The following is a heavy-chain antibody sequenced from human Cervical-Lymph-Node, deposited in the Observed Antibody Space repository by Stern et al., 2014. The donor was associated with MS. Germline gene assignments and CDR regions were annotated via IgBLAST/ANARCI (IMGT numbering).Heavy chain of an antibody. CDR1: GYTFTSYG. J-gene: IGHJ4*02. D-gene: IGHD3-3*01. CDR2: ISAYNGNT. V-gene: IGHV1-18*01. Sequence: QVQLVQSGAEVKKPGASVKVSCKASGYTFTSYGISWVRQAPGQGLEWMGWISAYNGNTTYAQKLQGRVTMTTDTSTSTAYMELRSLRSDDTAVYYCARGPERGYDFWSGYYFDYWGQGTLVTVSS. CDR3: ARGPERGYDFWSGYYFDY.